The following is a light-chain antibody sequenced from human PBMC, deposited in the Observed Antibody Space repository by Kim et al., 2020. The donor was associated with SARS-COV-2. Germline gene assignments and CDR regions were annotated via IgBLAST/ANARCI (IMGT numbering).Light chain of an antibody. CDR2: KAS. CDR3: QRYNSYSPLT. J-gene: IGKJ4*01. V-gene: IGKV1-5*03. CDR1: QSISSW. Sequence: DIQMTQSPSTLSASVGDRVTITCRASQSISSWLAWYQQKPGKAPKLLIYKASSLESGVPSRFSGSGSGTEFTLTISSLQPDDFATYYCQRYNSYSPLTFGGGTKV.